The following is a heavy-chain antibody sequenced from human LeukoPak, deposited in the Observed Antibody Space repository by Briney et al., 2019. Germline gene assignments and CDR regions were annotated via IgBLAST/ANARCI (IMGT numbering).Heavy chain of an antibody. CDR3: ARPSHDFGDHLSFDY. D-gene: IGHD4-17*01. CDR2: IYPGDSDT. CDR1: GYSFINYW. J-gene: IGHJ4*02. V-gene: IGHV5-51*01. Sequence: GESLKISCKSSGYSFINYWVGWVRQMPGQGLEWMGIIYPGDSDTRYSPSFQGRVTISADKSISTAYLQWSSLKASDTAMYYCARPSHDFGDHLSFDYWGQGTLVTVSS.